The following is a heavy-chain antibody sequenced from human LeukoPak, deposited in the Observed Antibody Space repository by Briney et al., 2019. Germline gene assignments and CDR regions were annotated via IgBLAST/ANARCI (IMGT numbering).Heavy chain of an antibody. D-gene: IGHD2-21*02. V-gene: IGHV3-23*01. Sequence: GGSLRLSCAASGFTFSNYAMSWVRQAPGKGLEWVSAISGSGDNTYYADSVKGRFAVSRDNSKNTLYVQMKSLRAEDMAVYYCAKDFVVVPGNVNYFDYWGQGTLVTVSS. J-gene: IGHJ4*02. CDR3: AKDFVVVPGNVNYFDY. CDR1: GFTFSNYA. CDR2: ISGSGDNT.